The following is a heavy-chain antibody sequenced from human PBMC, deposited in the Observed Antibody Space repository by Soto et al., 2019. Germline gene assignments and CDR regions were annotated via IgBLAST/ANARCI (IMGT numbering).Heavy chain of an antibody. CDR3: AKAWDTVTYYYYYYMDV. J-gene: IGHJ6*03. V-gene: IGHV3-23*01. CDR1: GFTFSSYA. D-gene: IGHD4-4*01. CDR2: IGGSGGSA. Sequence: GGSLRLSCAASGFTFSSYAMSWVRQAPGKGLEWVSAIGGSGGSAYYADSAKGRFTISRDNSKNTLYLQMNSLRAEDTAIYYCAKAWDTVTYYYYYYMDVWGKGTAVTVSS.